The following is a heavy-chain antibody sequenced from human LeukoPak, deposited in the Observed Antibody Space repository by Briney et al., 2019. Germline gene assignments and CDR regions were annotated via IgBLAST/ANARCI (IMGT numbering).Heavy chain of an antibody. Sequence: ASVTVSCKASGYTFTAFYMHWVRQAPGQGLEWMGRINPNSGGTKYAQKFQGRVTMTTDTSINTAYLELSRLRSDDTAVYYCARGYSSSWLDYWGQGTLVTVSS. D-gene: IGHD6-13*01. CDR2: INPNSGGT. V-gene: IGHV1-2*06. CDR1: GYTFTAFY. J-gene: IGHJ4*02. CDR3: ARGYSSSWLDY.